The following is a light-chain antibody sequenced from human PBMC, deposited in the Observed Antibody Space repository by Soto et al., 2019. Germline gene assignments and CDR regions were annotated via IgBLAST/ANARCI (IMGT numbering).Light chain of an antibody. V-gene: IGLV2-23*02. CDR1: TSDVGIYNL. CDR2: EVD. J-gene: IGLJ3*02. CDR3: PSYAGSPWV. Sequence: QAVLTQPASVSGSPGQSITISCSGTTSDVGIYNLVSWYQQHPGKAPKLVIYEVDKRPSGVSNRFSGSRSGNTASLTISGPPSGDGADYFCPSYAGSPWVFGGGTQPAGL.